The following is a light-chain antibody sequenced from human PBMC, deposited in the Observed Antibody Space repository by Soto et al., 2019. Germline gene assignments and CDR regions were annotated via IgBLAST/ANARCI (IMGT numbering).Light chain of an antibody. CDR3: QQLNSYPLT. CDR2: AAS. J-gene: IGKJ4*01. V-gene: IGKV1-9*01. CDR1: QDISDY. Sequence: DIQLTQSPSFLSASVGDRVTITCRASQDISDYLAWYQQRPVKAPKLLIYAASTLQSGVPSRFSGSGSGTEFTLTISSLQPEDFATYSCQQLNSYPLTFGGGTKVDIK.